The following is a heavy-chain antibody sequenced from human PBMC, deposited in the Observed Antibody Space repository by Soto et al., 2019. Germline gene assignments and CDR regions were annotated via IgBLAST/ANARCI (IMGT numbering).Heavy chain of an antibody. V-gene: IGHV1-2*04. CDR1: GYTLTVYY. J-gene: IGHJ4*02. CDR3: ARDGDMVRGVLFDY. Sequence: ASVKVSCKASGYTLTVYYMHWVRKDTGQGLEWMGWINPNSGGTNYAQKFQGWVTMTRDTSISTAYMELSRLRSDDTAVYYCARDGDMVRGVLFDYWGQGTLVTVSS. D-gene: IGHD3-10*01. CDR2: INPNSGGT.